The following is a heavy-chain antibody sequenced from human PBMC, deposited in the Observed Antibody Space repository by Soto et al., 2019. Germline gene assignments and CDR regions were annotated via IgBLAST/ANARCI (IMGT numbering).Heavy chain of an antibody. Sequence: AGGSLRLSCTASGFTFRSYARSWVRQAPGKGLEWVSAISGSGGSTYYADSVKGRFTISRDNSKNTLYLQMNSLRAEDTAVYYCAKAFQTLAPYYFDYWGQGTLVTVSS. CDR3: AKAFQTLAPYYFDY. V-gene: IGHV3-23*01. CDR1: GFTFRSYA. CDR2: ISGSGGST. J-gene: IGHJ4*02.